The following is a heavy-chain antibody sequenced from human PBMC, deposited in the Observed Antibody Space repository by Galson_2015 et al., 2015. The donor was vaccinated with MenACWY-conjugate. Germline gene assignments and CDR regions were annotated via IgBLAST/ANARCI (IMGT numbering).Heavy chain of an antibody. CDR1: GFTFSSYA. D-gene: IGHD3-22*01. CDR3: AKVLVSGCYYNGMDV. V-gene: IGHV3-23*01. J-gene: IGHJ6*02. Sequence: SLRLSCAVSGFTFSSYAMSWVRQAPGKGLEWVSYISNSGGTKYYAYTVKGRFTISRDNSKNTLYLQTNSLRAEDTAVYYCAKVLVSGCYYNGMDVWGQATAVPVSS. CDR2: ISNSGGTK.